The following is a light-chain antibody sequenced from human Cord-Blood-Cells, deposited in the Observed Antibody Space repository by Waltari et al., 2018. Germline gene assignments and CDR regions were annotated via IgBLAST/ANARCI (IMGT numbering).Light chain of an antibody. V-gene: IGLV2-14*01. J-gene: IGLJ2*01. CDR3: SSYTSSSTLV. CDR1: SSDVGGYNY. CDR2: DVS. Sequence: QSALTQPASVSGAPGQSITLSCPGPSSDVGGYNYVSWYQQHPGKAPKLMFYDVSNRPSRVSNRFSGSKSGNTASLTISGLQAEDESDYYCSSYTSSSTLVFGGGTKLTVL.